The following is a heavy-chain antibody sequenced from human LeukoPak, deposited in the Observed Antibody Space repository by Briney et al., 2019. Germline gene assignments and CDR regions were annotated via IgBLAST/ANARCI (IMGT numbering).Heavy chain of an antibody. J-gene: IGHJ4*02. D-gene: IGHD2-15*01. Sequence: ASVKVSCKASGGTFSSYAISWVRQAPGQGLEWMGGIIPIFGTANYAQKFQGRVTITTDESTSTAYMELSSLRSEDTAVYYCARDDCSGGSCYLGYWGQGTLVAVSS. CDR2: IIPIFGTA. V-gene: IGHV1-69*05. CDR1: GGTFSSYA. CDR3: ARDDCSGGSCYLGY.